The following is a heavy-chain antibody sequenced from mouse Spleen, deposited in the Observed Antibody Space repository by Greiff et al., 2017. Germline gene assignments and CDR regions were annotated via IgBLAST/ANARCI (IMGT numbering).Heavy chain of an antibody. D-gene: IGHD1-1*01. CDR3: ASSYGSSYWYFDV. V-gene: IGHV1-52*01. Sequence: VQLQQPGAELVRPGSSVKLSCKASGYTFTSYWMHWVKQRPIQGLEWIGNIDPSDSETHYNQKFKDKATLTVDKSSSTAYMQLSSLTSEDSAVYYCASSYGSSYWYFDVWGTGTTVTVSS. J-gene: IGHJ1*03. CDR2: IDPSDSET. CDR1: GYTFTSYW.